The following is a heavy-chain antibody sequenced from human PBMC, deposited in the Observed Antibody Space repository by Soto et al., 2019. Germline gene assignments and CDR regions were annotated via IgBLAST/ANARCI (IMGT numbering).Heavy chain of an antibody. CDR1: GFIVNDYW. CDR2: ISPEGSEK. CDR3: VRAGIDY. Sequence: EVQLVESGGGLVQPGGSLRLSCAVSGFIVNDYWMTWVRQAPGKGLEWVATISPEGSEKYYADSLKGRFTVARDNTKKSLYPQMISLRAEDTALYYCVRAGIDYWGRGTLISVSS. J-gene: IGHJ4*02. V-gene: IGHV3-7*03.